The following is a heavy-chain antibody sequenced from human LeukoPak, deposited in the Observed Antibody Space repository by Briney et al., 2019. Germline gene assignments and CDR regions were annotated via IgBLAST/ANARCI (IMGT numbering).Heavy chain of an antibody. CDR2: MYNSGST. V-gene: IGHV4-59*08. Sequence: SSETLSLTCTVSGGSISTYYWSWICQPPGKGLEWIGYMYNSGSTNYNPSLKSRVTISLDTSKNQFSLKLSSVTAADTALYYCARQSQGYCSSTSCHSWFDPWGQGTLVTVSS. CDR3: ARQSQGYCSSTSCHSWFDP. CDR1: GGSISTYY. J-gene: IGHJ5*02. D-gene: IGHD2-2*01.